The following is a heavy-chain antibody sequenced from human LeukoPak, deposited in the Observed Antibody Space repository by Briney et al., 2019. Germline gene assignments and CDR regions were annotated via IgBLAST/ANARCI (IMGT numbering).Heavy chain of an antibody. CDR1: GGSISSYY. CDR3: ARTPHYYGSGSPPRNWFDP. Sequence: SETLSLTCTVSGGSISSYYWGWIRQPPGKGLEWIGSIYYSGSTYYNPSLKSRVTISVDTSKNQFSLKLSSVTAADTAVYYCARTPHYYGSGSPPRNWFDPWGQGTLVTVSS. V-gene: IGHV4-39*01. J-gene: IGHJ5*02. D-gene: IGHD3-10*01. CDR2: IYYSGST.